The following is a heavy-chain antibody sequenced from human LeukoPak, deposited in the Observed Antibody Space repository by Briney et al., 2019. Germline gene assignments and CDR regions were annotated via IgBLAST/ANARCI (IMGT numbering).Heavy chain of an antibody. J-gene: IGHJ4*02. Sequence: VGSLRLSCAASGFTFSNAWMSWVRQAPGKGLEWVGRIERETDGGTTDYAAPVKGRFTISRDDSKSTLYLQMNSLKTDDTAVYYCTTKYYYDSSGYNNFDYWGQGTLVTVSS. CDR2: IERETDGGTT. CDR3: TTKYYYDSSGYNNFDY. D-gene: IGHD3-22*01. V-gene: IGHV3-15*04. CDR1: GFTFSNAW.